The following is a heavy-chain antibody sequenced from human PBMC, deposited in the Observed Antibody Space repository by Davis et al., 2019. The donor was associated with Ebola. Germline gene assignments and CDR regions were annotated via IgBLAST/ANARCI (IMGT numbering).Heavy chain of an antibody. CDR3: ARVDRSTSLRYYMDV. V-gene: IGHV4-39*01. CDR2: IYYSGST. CDR1: GGSISSSSYY. D-gene: IGHD2-2*01. J-gene: IGHJ6*03. Sequence: PSETLSLTCTVSGGSISSSSYYWGWIRQPPGKGLEWIGSIYYSGSTYYNPSLKSRVTISVDTSKNQFSLKLSSVTAADTAVYYCARVDRSTSLRYYMDVWGKGTTVTVSS.